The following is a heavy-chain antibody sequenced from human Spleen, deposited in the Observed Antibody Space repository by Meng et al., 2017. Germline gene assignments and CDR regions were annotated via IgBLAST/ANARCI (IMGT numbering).Heavy chain of an antibody. CDR1: GIPFSSFG. Sequence: EVQLVESGGGLVKPGGSLRLSCAASGIPFSSFGMNWVRQVPGQGLVWVSRINPDGSSTSYADSVKGRFTISRDNAKNTLYLQMTSLRAEDTAVYYCSKDYTGSDDYWGQGTLVTVSS. CDR2: INPDGSST. V-gene: IGHV3-74*01. J-gene: IGHJ4*02. CDR3: SKDYTGSDDY. D-gene: IGHD5-12*01.